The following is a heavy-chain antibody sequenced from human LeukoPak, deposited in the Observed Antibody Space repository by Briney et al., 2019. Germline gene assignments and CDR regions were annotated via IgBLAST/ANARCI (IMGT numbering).Heavy chain of an antibody. CDR1: GGSISSSSYY. V-gene: IGHV4-39*01. D-gene: IGHD2-21*01. CDR3: ARQNLGENWFDP. CDR2: IYYSGST. Sequence: PSETLSLTCTVSGGSISSSSYYWGWIRQPPGKGLEWIGSIYYSGSTYYNPSLKSRVTISVGTSKNQFSLKLSSVTAADTAVYYCARQNLGENWFDPWGQGTLVTVSS. J-gene: IGHJ5*02.